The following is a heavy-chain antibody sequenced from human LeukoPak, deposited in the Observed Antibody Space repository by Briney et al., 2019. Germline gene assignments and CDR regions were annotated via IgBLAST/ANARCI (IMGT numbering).Heavy chain of an antibody. CDR3: ARGQNIVVVPAAIYAHDAFDI. Sequence: RASVKVSCKASGYTFTSYDINWVRQATGQGLEWMGWTNPNSGNTGYAQKFQGRVTMTRNTSISTAYMELSSLRSEDTAVYYCARGQNIVVVPAAIYAHDAFDIWGQGTMVTVSS. CDR2: TNPNSGNT. V-gene: IGHV1-8*01. D-gene: IGHD2-2*02. CDR1: GYTFTSYD. J-gene: IGHJ3*02.